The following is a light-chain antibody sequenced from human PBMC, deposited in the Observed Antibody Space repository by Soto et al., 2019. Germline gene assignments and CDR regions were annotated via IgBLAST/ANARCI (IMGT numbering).Light chain of an antibody. CDR3: QQLNTLPFT. CDR1: QGISNY. V-gene: IGKV1-27*01. Sequence: IQMTQSPSSLSASVGDRVTITCRASQGISNYLAWFQQKAGKVPKLLIYAASSLQSGVPSRFSGSGYGTDFNLTISGLLTEDFATYHCQQLNTLPFTFGQGTRLEIK. CDR2: AAS. J-gene: IGKJ5*01.